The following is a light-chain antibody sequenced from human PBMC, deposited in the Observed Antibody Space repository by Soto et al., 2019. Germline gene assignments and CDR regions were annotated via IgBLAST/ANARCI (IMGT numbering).Light chain of an antibody. CDR2: DVT. Sequence: QSALTQPRSVSGSPGQSVAISCTGTSSDVGGYNYVSWYQQHPGKAPKLMIYDVTKRPSGVPDRFSGSKSGNTASLTISGLQAEDEADYYCCSVTSSTTYVFGTGTKLTVL. V-gene: IGLV2-11*01. CDR3: CSVTSSTTYV. CDR1: SSDVGGYNY. J-gene: IGLJ1*01.